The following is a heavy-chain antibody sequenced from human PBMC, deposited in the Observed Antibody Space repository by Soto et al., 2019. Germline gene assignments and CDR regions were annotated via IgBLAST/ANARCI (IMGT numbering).Heavy chain of an antibody. CDR3: AREGHDYGDPRVGVFDI. CDR1: GFTFSSYA. CDR2: ISSNGGST. J-gene: IGHJ3*02. V-gene: IGHV3-64*01. D-gene: IGHD4-17*01. Sequence: GGSLRLSCAASGFTFSSYAMHWVRQAPGKGLEYVSAISSNGGSTYYANSVKGRFTISRDNSKNTLYLQMGSLRAEDMAVYYCAREGHDYGDPRVGVFDIWGQGTMVTVSS.